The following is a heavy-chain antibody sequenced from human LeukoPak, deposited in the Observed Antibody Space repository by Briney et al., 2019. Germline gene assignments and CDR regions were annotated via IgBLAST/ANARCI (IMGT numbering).Heavy chain of an antibody. CDR1: GFTFSSYS. CDR2: ISSSSSYI. D-gene: IGHD1-26*01. J-gene: IGHJ4*02. CDR3: ARGISVGATVGSEL. V-gene: IGHV3-21*01. Sequence: GRSLRLSCAASGFTFSSYSMNWVRQAPGKGLEWVSSISSSSSYIYYADSVKGRFTISRDNAKNSLYLQMNSLRAEDTAVYYCARGISVGATVGSELWGQGTLVTVSS.